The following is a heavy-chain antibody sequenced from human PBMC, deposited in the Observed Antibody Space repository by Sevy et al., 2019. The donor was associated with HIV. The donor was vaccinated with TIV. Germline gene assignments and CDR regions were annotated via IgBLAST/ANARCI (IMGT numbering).Heavy chain of an antibody. J-gene: IGHJ4*02. V-gene: IGHV3-33*01. CDR2: IWYDGSSE. CDR3: VRGADYYDRGGANCDS. D-gene: IGHD3-22*01. CDR1: GFSFSKYG. Sequence: GGSLRLSCAASGFSFSKYGMHWVRQAPGKGLEWVALIWYDGSSEYYADSVKGRFTISRDNSNNTLYLQVNSLRAEDTAAYYCVRGADYYDRGGANCDSWGQGTLVTVSS.